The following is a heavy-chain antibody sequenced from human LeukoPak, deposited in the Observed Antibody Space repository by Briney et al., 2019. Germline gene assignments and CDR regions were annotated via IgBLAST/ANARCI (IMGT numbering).Heavy chain of an antibody. CDR1: GGSISSGGYS. J-gene: IGHJ4*02. V-gene: IGHV4-30-2*01. CDR2: IYHSGST. D-gene: IGHD2-15*01. CDR3: ARAGVVRPFDY. Sequence: SETLSLTCAVSGGSISSGGYSWSWIRRPPGKGLEWIGYIYHSGSTYYNPSLKSRVTISVDRSKNQFSLKLSSVTAADTAVYYCARAGVVRPFDYWGQGTLVTVSS.